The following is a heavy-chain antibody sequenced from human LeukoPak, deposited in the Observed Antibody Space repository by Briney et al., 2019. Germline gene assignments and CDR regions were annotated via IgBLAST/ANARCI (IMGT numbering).Heavy chain of an antibody. J-gene: IGHJ5*02. Sequence: GASVKVSCKASGYTFTGYYMHWVRQAPGQGLGWMGWINPNSGGTNYAQKFQGRVTMTRDTSISTAYMEPSRLRSDDTAVYYCAREPYGDYGGWFDPWGQGTLVTVSS. CDR2: INPNSGGT. V-gene: IGHV1-2*02. CDR3: AREPYGDYGGWFDP. CDR1: GYTFTGYY. D-gene: IGHD4-17*01.